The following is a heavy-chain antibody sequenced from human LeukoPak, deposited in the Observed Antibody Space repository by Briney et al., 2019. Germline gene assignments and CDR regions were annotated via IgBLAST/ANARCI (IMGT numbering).Heavy chain of an antibody. V-gene: IGHV4-59*08. J-gene: IGHJ4*02. CDR3: ARNAYYYDSSGYLYYFDY. CDR1: GGSISSDY. D-gene: IGHD3-22*01. CDR2: IYYSGST. Sequence: SETLSLTCTASGGSISSDYWNWIRQPPGKGLEWIGYIYYSGSTNYNPSLKSRVTISVDTSKNQFSLKLSSVTAADTAVYYCARNAYYYDSSGYLYYFDYWGQGTLVTVSS.